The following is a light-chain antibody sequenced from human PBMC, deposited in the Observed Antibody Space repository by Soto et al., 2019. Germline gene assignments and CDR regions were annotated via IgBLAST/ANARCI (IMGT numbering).Light chain of an antibody. Sequence: DIQMTQSPSTLSASVGDRVTITCRASQSISSWLAWYQQKPGKAPKLLIYGASSLESGVPSRFSRSGSGTEFTLTISSLQPDDFATYYCQQYNSYPWTFGQGTKVDIK. CDR2: GAS. CDR1: QSISSW. CDR3: QQYNSYPWT. J-gene: IGKJ1*01. V-gene: IGKV1-5*01.